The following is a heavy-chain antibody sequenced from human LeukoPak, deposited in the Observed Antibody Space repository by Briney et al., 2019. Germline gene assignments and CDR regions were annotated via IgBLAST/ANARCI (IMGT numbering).Heavy chain of an antibody. V-gene: IGHV4-34*01. CDR3: AREDRHNTNDY. CDR1: GGSFSGYY. Sequence: SETLSLTCAVYGGSFSGYYWSWIRQPPGKGLEWIGEINHSGSTNYNPSLKSRVTISVDTSKNQFSLKLSSVTAADTAVYYCAREDRHNTNDYWGQGTLVTVSS. CDR2: INHSGST. J-gene: IGHJ4*02. D-gene: IGHD1-14*01.